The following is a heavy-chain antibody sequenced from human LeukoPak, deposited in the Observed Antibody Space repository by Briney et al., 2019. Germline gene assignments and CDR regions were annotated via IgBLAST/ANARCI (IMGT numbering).Heavy chain of an antibody. V-gene: IGHV1-18*01. CDR1: GYTFSSYG. CDR2: ISAYNGNT. J-gene: IGHJ6*02. CDR3: ARANYDILTGYYHYGMDV. D-gene: IGHD3-9*01. Sequence: GASVKVPCRASGYTFSSYGISWVRQAPGQGLEWMGWISAYNGNTNYAQKLQGRVTMTTDTSTSTAYMELRSLRSDDTAVYYCARANYDILTGYYHYGMDVWGQGTTVTVSS.